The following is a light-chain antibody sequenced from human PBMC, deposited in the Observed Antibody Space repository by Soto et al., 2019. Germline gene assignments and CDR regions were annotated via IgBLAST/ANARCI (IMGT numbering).Light chain of an antibody. V-gene: IGLV2-14*03. J-gene: IGLJ1*01. CDR1: STDVGGYNF. CDR2: DVN. CDR3: SSYTSGNTLV. Sequence: QSARTQPASGSGAPGQSITISCTGTSTDVGGYNFVSWYQHHPGKAPKLMICDVNNRPSGVSNRFSGSKSGNTASLTISGLQAEDEADYYCSSYTSGNTLVFGTGTKVTV.